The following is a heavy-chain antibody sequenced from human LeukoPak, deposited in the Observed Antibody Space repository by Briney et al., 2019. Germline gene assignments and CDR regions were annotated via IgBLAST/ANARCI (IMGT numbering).Heavy chain of an antibody. Sequence: SETLSLTCTVSGGSISGYYWSWIRQPPGKGLEWIGEINHSGSTNYNPSLKSRVTISVDTSKNQFSLKLSSVTAADTAVYYCAREGYYGSGSYYRPLDNWFDPWGQGTLVTVSS. CDR3: AREGYYGSGSYYRPLDNWFDP. J-gene: IGHJ5*02. V-gene: IGHV4-34*01. CDR1: GGSISGYY. CDR2: INHSGST. D-gene: IGHD3-10*01.